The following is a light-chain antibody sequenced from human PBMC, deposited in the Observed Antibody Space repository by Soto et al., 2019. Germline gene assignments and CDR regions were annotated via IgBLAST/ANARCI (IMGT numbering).Light chain of an antibody. CDR1: SSDVGGYRF. Sequence: QSALTQPASVSGSPGQSVTISCTGTSSDVGGYRFVSWYQQHPGKAPNLMIFDVSNRPSGVSNRFSGSKSGNTASLTISGLQVEAEADYYGRSYTSEGTTVFGGGTKVPVL. CDR3: RSYTSEGTTV. V-gene: IGLV2-14*03. J-gene: IGLJ2*01. CDR2: DVS.